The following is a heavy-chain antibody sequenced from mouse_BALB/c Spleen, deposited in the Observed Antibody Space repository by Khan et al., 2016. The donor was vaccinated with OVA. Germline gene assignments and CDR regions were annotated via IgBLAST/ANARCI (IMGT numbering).Heavy chain of an antibody. CDR2: INYSGNT. J-gene: IGHJ3*01. V-gene: IGHV3-2*02. Sequence: EVELVESGPGLVKPSQSLSLTCTVTGYSITSEFAWNWIRQFPGNKLVWMGYINYSGNTRFNPSLKSRTSITRDTSKNQFFLQLNSVTTEDTATYYCARKDYYDYDPFPYWGQGTLVTVSA. CDR3: ARKDYYDYDPFPY. D-gene: IGHD2-4*01. CDR1: GYSITSEFA.